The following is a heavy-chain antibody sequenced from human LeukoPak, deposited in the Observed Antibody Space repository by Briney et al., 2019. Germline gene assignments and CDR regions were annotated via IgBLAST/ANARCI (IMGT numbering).Heavy chain of an antibody. CDR3: ARELRTFDS. CDR1: GFTLSSHW. V-gene: IGHV3-7*01. CDR2: IKHNGDEL. Sequence: GGSLRLFCAASGFTLSSHWMTWVRQAPGKGLEWVANIKHNGDELNYVDSVEDRFTISRDNAKNSLYLHMTGLRAEDTAVYYCARELRTFDSWGQGTLVTVSS. D-gene: IGHD3-16*01. J-gene: IGHJ4*02.